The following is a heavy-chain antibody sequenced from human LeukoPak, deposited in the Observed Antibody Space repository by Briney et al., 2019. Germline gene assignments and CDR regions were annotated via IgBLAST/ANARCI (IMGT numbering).Heavy chain of an antibody. D-gene: IGHD5-18*01. CDR1: GFTFSSYN. V-gene: IGHV3-21*04. Sequence: GGSLRLSCAASGFTFSSYNMNWVRQAPGKGLEWVSSTTSSSSYIYYADSVKGRFTISRDNAKNSLYLEMNSLRAEDTALYYCARGWKQLWSNWFDTWGQGTLVTVSS. J-gene: IGHJ5*02. CDR2: TTSSSSYI. CDR3: ARGWKQLWSNWFDT.